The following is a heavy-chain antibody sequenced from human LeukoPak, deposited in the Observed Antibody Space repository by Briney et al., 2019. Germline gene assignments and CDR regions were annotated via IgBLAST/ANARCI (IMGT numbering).Heavy chain of an antibody. J-gene: IGHJ4*02. CDR1: GYTFTSYY. Sequence: ASVKVSCKASGYTFTSYYMHWVRQAPGQGLEWMGIINPNSGGTNYAQKFQGRVTMTRDTSISTAYMELSRLRSDDTAVYYCARLPDYYDSRGYADFDYWGQGTLVTVSS. V-gene: IGHV1-2*02. CDR3: ARLPDYYDSRGYADFDY. CDR2: INPNSGGT. D-gene: IGHD3-22*01.